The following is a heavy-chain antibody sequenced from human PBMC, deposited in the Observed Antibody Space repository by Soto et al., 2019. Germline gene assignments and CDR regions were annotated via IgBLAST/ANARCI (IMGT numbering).Heavy chain of an antibody. CDR2: IYYSGST. V-gene: IGHV4-59*08. J-gene: IGHJ4*02. D-gene: IGHD2-8*01. Sequence: SETLSLTCTVSGGSITSYYWSWIRQPPGKGLEWIGYIYYSGSTYYNPSLKSRVTISVDTSKNQFSLKLSSVTAADTAVYYCARALVKGSNDYFDYWGQGTLVTVSS. CDR3: ARALVKGSNDYFDY. CDR1: GGSITSYY.